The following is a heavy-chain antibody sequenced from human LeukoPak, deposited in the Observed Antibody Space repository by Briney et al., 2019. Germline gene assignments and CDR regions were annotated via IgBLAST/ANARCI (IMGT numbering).Heavy chain of an antibody. Sequence: SVKVSCKASGGTFSSYAISWVRQAPGQGPEWMGGIIPIFGTANYAQKFQGRVTITADKSTSTAYMELSSLRSEDTAVYYCARDRYYGSGSYYRNYYYYYYMDVWGKGTTVTVSS. D-gene: IGHD3-10*01. J-gene: IGHJ6*03. CDR3: ARDRYYGSGSYYRNYYYYYYMDV. V-gene: IGHV1-69*06. CDR1: GGTFSSYA. CDR2: IIPIFGTA.